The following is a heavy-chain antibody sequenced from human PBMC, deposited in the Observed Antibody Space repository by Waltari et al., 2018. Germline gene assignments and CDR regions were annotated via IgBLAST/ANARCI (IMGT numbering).Heavy chain of an antibody. J-gene: IGHJ4*02. Sequence: QIQLVQSGAEVKKPGASVQVSCKASGYTFSRYGITWVRQAPGQGLEWMGSISAYNGNTNYAQKVQGRVTMTTDTSTSTAKMELRSLTSDDTAVYYCARDDRSCGGDCYFLDHWGQGTLVTVSS. CDR1: GYTFSRYG. D-gene: IGHD2-21*02. CDR3: ARDDRSCGGDCYFLDH. CDR2: ISAYNGNT. V-gene: IGHV1-18*01.